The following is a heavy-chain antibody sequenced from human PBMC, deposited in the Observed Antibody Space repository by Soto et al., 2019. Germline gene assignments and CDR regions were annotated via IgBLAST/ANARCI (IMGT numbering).Heavy chain of an antibody. CDR3: ARHMGAAAGTEGGFDP. CDR2: IYYSGST. D-gene: IGHD6-13*01. J-gene: IGHJ5*02. CDR1: GGSISSSSYY. Sequence: ETLSLTCTVSGGSISSSSYYWGWIRQPPGKGLEWIGSIYYSGSTYYNPSLKGRVTISVDTSKNQFSLKLSSVTAADTAVYYCARHMGAAAGTEGGFDPWGQGTLVTVSS. V-gene: IGHV4-39*01.